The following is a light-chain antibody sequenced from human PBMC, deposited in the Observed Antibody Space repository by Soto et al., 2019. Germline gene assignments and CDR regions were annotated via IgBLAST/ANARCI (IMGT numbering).Light chain of an antibody. CDR1: SSNIGSNT. Sequence: QSVLTQPPSASGIPGQRVTISCSGSSSNIGSNTVNWYQKLPGTAPELLIYSNNQRPSGVPDRFSGSKSGTSASLAISGLQSEDEADYYCAAWDDSLDGHVVFGGGTKLTVL. CDR3: AAWDDSLDGHVV. V-gene: IGLV1-44*01. J-gene: IGLJ2*01. CDR2: SNN.